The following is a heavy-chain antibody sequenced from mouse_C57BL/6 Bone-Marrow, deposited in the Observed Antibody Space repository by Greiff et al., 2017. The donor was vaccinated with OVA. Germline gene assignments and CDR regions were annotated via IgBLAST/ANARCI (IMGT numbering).Heavy chain of an antibody. D-gene: IGHD2-5*01. J-gene: IGHJ2*01. Sequence: QVQLQQSGPGLVQPSQSLSITCTVSGFSLTSYGVHWVRQSPGKGLEWLGVIWRGGSTDYNAAFMSRLSITKDNSKSQVFFKMNSLQADDTAIYYCAKGEDSNYPYYFDYWGQGTTLTVSS. CDR2: IWRGGST. CDR1: GFSLTSYG. V-gene: IGHV2-5*01. CDR3: AKGEDSNYPYYFDY.